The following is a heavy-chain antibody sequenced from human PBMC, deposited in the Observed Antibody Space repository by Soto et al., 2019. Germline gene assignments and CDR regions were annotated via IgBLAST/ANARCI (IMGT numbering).Heavy chain of an antibody. D-gene: IGHD3-22*01. Sequence: QVQLVQSGAEVKKPGASVKVSCKASGYTFIEYYIHWVRQAPGQGLEWMGWINPNSGDTNYAQKFQGRVTMTRDTSITTAYMELSRLKSDDTAVYHCARDFTAGVVVVYASNWFDPWGQGTLVTVSS. CDR2: INPNSGDT. V-gene: IGHV1-2*02. CDR1: GYTFIEYY. J-gene: IGHJ5*02. CDR3: ARDFTAGVVVVYASNWFDP.